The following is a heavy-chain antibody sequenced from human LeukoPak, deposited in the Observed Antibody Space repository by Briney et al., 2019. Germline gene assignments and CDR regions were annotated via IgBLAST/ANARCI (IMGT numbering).Heavy chain of an antibody. CDR1: GGSISGHF. J-gene: IGHJ5*02. Sequence: PSETLSLTCGVSGGSISGHFWSWIRQSPGKGLEYIGNIYYSGTTDYNPSLRSRVSISIDTSKNQFFLNLTSVTAADTAIYYCAKVGYGSGTWGWFDPWGQGTLVTVSS. CDR2: IYYSGTT. CDR3: AKVGYGSGTWGWFDP. V-gene: IGHV4-59*11. D-gene: IGHD3-10*01.